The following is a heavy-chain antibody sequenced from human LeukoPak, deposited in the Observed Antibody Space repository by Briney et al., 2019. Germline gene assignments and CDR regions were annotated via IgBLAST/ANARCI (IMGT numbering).Heavy chain of an antibody. Sequence: GSLRLSCAASGLTFSSYAMSWVRQAPGKGLEWVSAISGSGGSTYYADYVKGRFTISRDNSTNTLYLQMNSMRAEDTAVYYCAKGSGYFDWLLPSRDGYDSDYWGQGTLVTVSS. D-gene: IGHD3-9*01. CDR2: ISGSGGST. CDR3: AKGSGYFDWLLPSRDGYDSDY. CDR1: GLTFSSYA. V-gene: IGHV3-23*01. J-gene: IGHJ4*02.